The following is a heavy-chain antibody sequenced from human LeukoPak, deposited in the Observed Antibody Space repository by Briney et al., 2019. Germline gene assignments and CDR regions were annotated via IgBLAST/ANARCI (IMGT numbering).Heavy chain of an antibody. J-gene: IGHJ5*02. CDR3: ATFDITMVRGVIITLQWFDP. CDR1: GYTLTELS. Sequence: GASVKVSCKVSGYTLTELSMHWVRQAPGKGPEWMGGFDPEDGETIYAQKFQGRVTMTEDTSTDTAYMELSSLRSEDTAVYYCATFDITMVRGVIITLQWFDPWGQGTLVTVSS. V-gene: IGHV1-24*01. CDR2: FDPEDGET. D-gene: IGHD3-10*01.